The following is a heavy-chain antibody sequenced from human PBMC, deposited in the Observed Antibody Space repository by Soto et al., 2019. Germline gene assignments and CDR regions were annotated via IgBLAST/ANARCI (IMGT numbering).Heavy chain of an antibody. CDR1: GFTFSSYA. J-gene: IGHJ4*02. CDR3: ANLLNYYDSSGYPVGPFDY. V-gene: IGHV3-23*01. D-gene: IGHD3-22*01. CDR2: ISGSGGST. Sequence: EGSLRLSCAASGFTFSSYAMSWVRQAPGKGLEWVSAISGSGGSTYYADSVKGRFTISRDNSKNTLYLQMNSLRAEDTAVYYCANLLNYYDSSGYPVGPFDYWGQGTLVTVSS.